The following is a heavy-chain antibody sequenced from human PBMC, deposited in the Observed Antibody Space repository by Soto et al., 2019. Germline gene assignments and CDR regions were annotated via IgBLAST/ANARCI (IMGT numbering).Heavy chain of an antibody. CDR3: AHRRPWSSNWNSGWFDP. CDR2: IYWDDDK. D-gene: IGHD3-10*01. V-gene: IGHV2-5*02. CDR1: GFSLSTSGVG. J-gene: IGHJ5*02. Sequence: QITLKESGPTRVKPTQTLALTCNFSGFSLSTSGVGVGWIRQSPGKALEWLAVIYWDDDKRYSPSLRSRLTIPKDTSKNQVVLLITNMDPVDTGTYYCAHRRPWSSNWNSGWFDPWGQGTLVTVSS.